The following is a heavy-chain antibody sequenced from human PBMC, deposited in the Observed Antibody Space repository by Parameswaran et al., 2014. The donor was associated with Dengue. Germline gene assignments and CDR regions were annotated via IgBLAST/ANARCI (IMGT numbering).Heavy chain of an antibody. CDR2: ISGSGGST. CDR3: AKDVGYCSGGSCYSYYYYGMDV. J-gene: IGHJ6*02. D-gene: IGHD2-15*01. V-gene: IGHV3-23*01. Sequence: VRQAPGKGLEWVSAISGSGGSTYYADSVKGRFTISRDNSKNTLYLQMNSLRAEDTAVYYCAKDVGYCSGGSCYSYYYYGMDVWGQGTTVTVSS.